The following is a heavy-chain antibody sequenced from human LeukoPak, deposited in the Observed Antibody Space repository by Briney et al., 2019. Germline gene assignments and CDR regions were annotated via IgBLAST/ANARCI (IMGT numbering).Heavy chain of an antibody. CDR1: GFTFSSYG. CDR3: AKEIAAADAFDI. V-gene: IGHV3-30*02. D-gene: IGHD6-13*01. CDR2: IRYDGSNK. J-gene: IGHJ3*02. Sequence: GGSLRLSCAASGFTFSSYGMHWVRQAPGKGLEWVAFIRYDGSNKYYADSVKGRFTISRDNSKNTLYLQMNSLRAEDTAVYYCAKEIAAADAFDIWGQGTMVTVSS.